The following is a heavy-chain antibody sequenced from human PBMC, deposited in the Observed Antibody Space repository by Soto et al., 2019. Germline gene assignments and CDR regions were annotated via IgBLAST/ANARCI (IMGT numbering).Heavy chain of an antibody. CDR2: IYSGGYT. CDR1: GFTVSNHY. CDR3: ATAPGGGGY. J-gene: IGHJ4*02. Sequence: EVQLVESGGGLIQPGGSLRLSCAVSGFTVSNHYMSWVRQAPGKGLEGVSVIYSGGYTAYGDTVKGRFTISRDNSKNTLQLQMNGGSAAASAVYSWATAPGGGGYWGQGTLVTVSS. D-gene: IGHD3-10*01. V-gene: IGHV3-53*01.